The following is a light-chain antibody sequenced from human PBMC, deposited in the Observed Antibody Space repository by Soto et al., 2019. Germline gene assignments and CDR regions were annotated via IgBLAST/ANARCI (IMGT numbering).Light chain of an antibody. Sequence: QSARTQPPSASGSPGQSVTISCTGTTSDVGGYNYVSWYQQHPGKAPQLMIYDVTRRPSGLPDRFSGSKSGNTASLTLSGIQADDEADYYCSSYAGSNNFYVFGTGTKGTVL. V-gene: IGLV2-8*01. CDR3: SSYAGSNNFYV. CDR2: DVT. CDR1: TSDVGGYNY. J-gene: IGLJ1*01.